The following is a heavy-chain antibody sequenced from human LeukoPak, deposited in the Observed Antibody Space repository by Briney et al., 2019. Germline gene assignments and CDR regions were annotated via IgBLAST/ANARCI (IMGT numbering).Heavy chain of an antibody. CDR2: ISWSSNTI. J-gene: IGHJ4*02. CDR1: GFTFDRYG. CDR3: SRDGSSTPPYYFDF. V-gene: IGHV3-9*01. Sequence: PGGSLRLSCTASGFTFDRYGFYWVRQTPGKGLEWVASISWSSNTIRYADSVKGRFTISRDNAKNSLYLQMNNLRPDDSALYYCSRDGSSTPPYYFDFWGQGTLVTVSS. D-gene: IGHD3-10*01.